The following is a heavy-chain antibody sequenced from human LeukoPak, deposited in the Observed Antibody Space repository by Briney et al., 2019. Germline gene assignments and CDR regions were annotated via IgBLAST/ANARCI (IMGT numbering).Heavy chain of an antibody. Sequence: SETLSLTCAVSGGSISSGGYSWSWIRQPPGKGLEWIGYIYHSGSTYYNPSLKSRVTISVDRSKNQFSLKLSSVTAADTAVYYCARSLTMIVVFDYWGQGTLVTVSS. CDR1: GGSISSGGYS. V-gene: IGHV4-30-2*02. CDR2: IYHSGST. J-gene: IGHJ4*02. CDR3: ARSLTMIVVFDY. D-gene: IGHD3-22*01.